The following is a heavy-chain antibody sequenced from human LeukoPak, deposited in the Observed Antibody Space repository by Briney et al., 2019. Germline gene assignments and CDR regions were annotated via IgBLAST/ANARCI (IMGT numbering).Heavy chain of an antibody. CDR2: IYYSGST. CDR1: GGSISSSSYY. D-gene: IGHD1-26*01. J-gene: IGHJ4*02. Sequence: SETLSLTCTVSGGSISSSSYYWGWIRQPPRKGLEWIGSIYYSGSTYYNPSLKSRVTISVDTSKNQFSLKLSSVTAADTAVYYCARGQVGATWSDYWGQGTLVTVSS. CDR3: ARGQVGATWSDY. V-gene: IGHV4-39*07.